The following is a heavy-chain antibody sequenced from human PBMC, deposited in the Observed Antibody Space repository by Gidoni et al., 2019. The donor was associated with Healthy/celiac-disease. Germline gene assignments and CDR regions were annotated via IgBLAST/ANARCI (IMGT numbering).Heavy chain of an antibody. CDR3: ARRAVTILYFDYGMDV. Sequence: EVQLVQSGAEVKKPGESLKISCKGSGYSFTSYWIGWVRQMPGKGREWMGIIYPGDSDTRYSPSFQGQVTISADKSISTAYLQWSSLKASDTAMYYFARRAVTILYFDYGMDVWGQGTTVTVSS. CDR1: GYSFTSYW. CDR2: IYPGDSDT. D-gene: IGHD2-8*01. V-gene: IGHV5-51*01. J-gene: IGHJ6*02.